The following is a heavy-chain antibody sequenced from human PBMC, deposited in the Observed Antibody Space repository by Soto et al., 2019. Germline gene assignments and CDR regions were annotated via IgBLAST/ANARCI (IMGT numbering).Heavy chain of an antibody. V-gene: IGHV1-2*04. J-gene: IGHJ5*02. CDR3: ARGPYCSGGSCYSHWFDP. CDR1: GYTFTGYY. CDR2: INPNSGGT. D-gene: IGHD2-15*01. Sequence: ASVKVSCKASGYTFTGYYMHWVRQAPGQGLEWMGWINPNSGGTNYAQKFQGWVTMTRDTSISTAYMELSRLRSDDTAVYYCARGPYCSGGSCYSHWFDPWGQGTLVTSPQ.